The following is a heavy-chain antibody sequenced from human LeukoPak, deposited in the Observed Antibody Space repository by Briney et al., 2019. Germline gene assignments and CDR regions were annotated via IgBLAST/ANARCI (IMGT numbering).Heavy chain of an antibody. CDR1: GFILSSNY. J-gene: IGHJ4*02. D-gene: IGHD2-15*01. CDR2: IYSSGST. V-gene: IGHV3-53*01. CDR3: ARGLESCSSGSCFNY. Sequence: PGGSLRLSCAASGFILSSNYMSWVRQAPGKGLEWVSLIYSSGSTYYAASVKGRFTISRDHSKNTLYLQMNSLRAEDAALYYCARGLESCSSGSCFNYWGQGTLVTVSS.